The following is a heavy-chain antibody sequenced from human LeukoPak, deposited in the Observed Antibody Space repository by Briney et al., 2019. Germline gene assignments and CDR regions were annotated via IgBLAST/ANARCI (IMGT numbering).Heavy chain of an antibody. CDR1: GFTFSSYS. CDR2: ISSSSSYI. D-gene: IGHD6-13*01. J-gene: IGHJ4*02. CDR3: ARELTGEQQVDY. Sequence: GGSLRLSCAASGFTFSSYSMNWVRQAPGKGLEWVSSISSSSSYIYYADSVKGRFTISRDNAKNSLYLQMNSLRAEDTAVYYCARELTGEQQVDYWGQGTLVTVSS. V-gene: IGHV3-21*01.